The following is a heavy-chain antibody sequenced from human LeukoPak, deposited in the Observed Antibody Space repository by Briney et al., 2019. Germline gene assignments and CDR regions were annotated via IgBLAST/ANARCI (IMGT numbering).Heavy chain of an antibody. CDR2: IGSDNKP. D-gene: IGHD4-17*01. J-gene: IGHJ4*02. V-gene: IGHV3-69-1*01. CDR1: GFTFSAYA. Sequence: GGSLRLSCEASGFTFSAYAMTWVRQAPGKGLEWVSSIGSDNKPHYSESVKGRFTISRDNAKNTLSLQMNSLRADDTAVYYCAREGYGDLRGGYWGQGTLVTVSS. CDR3: AREGYGDLRGGY.